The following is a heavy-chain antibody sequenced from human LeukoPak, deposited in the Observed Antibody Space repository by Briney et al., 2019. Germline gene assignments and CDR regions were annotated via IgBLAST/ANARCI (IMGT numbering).Heavy chain of an antibody. CDR3: AKGGVWGSYRPSYYYYGMDV. CDR2: ISGSGGST. J-gene: IGHJ6*02. V-gene: IGHV3-23*01. Sequence: GGSLRLSCAASGFTFSSYAMSWVRQAPGKGLEWVSAISGSGGSTYYADSVKGRFTISRDNSKNTLYLQMNSLRAEDTAVYYCAKGGVWGSYRPSYYYYGMDVWGQGTTVTVSS. CDR1: GFTFSSYA. D-gene: IGHD3-16*02.